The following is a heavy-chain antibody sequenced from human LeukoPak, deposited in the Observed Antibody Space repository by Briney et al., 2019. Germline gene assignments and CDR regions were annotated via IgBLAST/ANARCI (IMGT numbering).Heavy chain of an antibody. CDR3: ARVVPGALGYYYYGMDV. D-gene: IGHD2-2*01. V-gene: IGHV4-59*01. Sequence: SETLSLTCTVSGGPISSYYWRWIRQPPGKGLEGIGHIYDSGSTKYNPSLKSRVTISVDTSKNQFSLELSSVTAADTAVYYCARVVPGALGYYYYGMDVWGKGTTVTVSS. CDR1: GGPISSYY. J-gene: IGHJ6*04. CDR2: IYDSGST.